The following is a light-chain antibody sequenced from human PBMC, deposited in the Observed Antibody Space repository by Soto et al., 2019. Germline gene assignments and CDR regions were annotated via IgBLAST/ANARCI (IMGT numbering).Light chain of an antibody. CDR1: QSVRSGY. J-gene: IGKJ1*01. CDR2: GAS. Sequence: EIVLTQSPATLSLSPGERATLSCRASQSVRSGYLAWYQQKPGQAPRLLIYGASSRAAGVPARFSGSGSGTDFTLTISDVEPEDFAVYYCHQRQSWPRTFGQGTKVDI. V-gene: IGKV3-11*01. CDR3: HQRQSWPRT.